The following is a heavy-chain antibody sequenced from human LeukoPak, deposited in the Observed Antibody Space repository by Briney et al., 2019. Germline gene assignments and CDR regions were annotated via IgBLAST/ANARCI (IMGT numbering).Heavy chain of an antibody. J-gene: IGHJ4*02. V-gene: IGHV3-53*01. CDR3: ARESSGSYFAN. D-gene: IGHD3-10*01. CDR1: GFTVSNHY. CDR2: LYSGGET. Sequence: GGPLRLSCAASGFTVSNHYMSWVRQAPGKGLEWVSILYSGGETYYADSVKGRFTISRDSSKNTLYLQMNSLRAEDTAVYYCARESSGSYFANWGQGTLVTVSS.